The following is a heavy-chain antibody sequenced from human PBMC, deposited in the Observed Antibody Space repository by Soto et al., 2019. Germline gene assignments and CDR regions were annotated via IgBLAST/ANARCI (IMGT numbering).Heavy chain of an antibody. V-gene: IGHV3-48*02. CDR1: GFTFSSFS. J-gene: IGHJ6*02. Sequence: PGGSLRLSCSASGFTFSSFSMHWVRQSPGKGLEWVSYISSSSSTIYYADSVKGRFTISRDNAKNSLYLQMNSLRDEDTAVYYCAREGYCSSTSCYTLYYGMDVWGQGTTVTVSS. CDR2: ISSSSSTI. CDR3: AREGYCSSTSCYTLYYGMDV. D-gene: IGHD2-2*02.